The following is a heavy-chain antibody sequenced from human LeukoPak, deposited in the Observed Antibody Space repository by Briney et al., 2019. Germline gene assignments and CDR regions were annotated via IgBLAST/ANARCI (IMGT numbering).Heavy chain of an antibody. CDR2: ISGSGGST. D-gene: IGHD4-17*01. Sequence: PGGSLRLSCAASGFTFSSYGMSWVRQAPGKGLEWVSAISGSGGSTYYADSVKGRFTISRDNSKNSLYLQMDSLTADDTAVYFCACLRGPSDYWGQGTRVTVSS. CDR1: GFTFSSYG. V-gene: IGHV3-23*01. J-gene: IGHJ4*02. CDR3: ACLRGPSDY.